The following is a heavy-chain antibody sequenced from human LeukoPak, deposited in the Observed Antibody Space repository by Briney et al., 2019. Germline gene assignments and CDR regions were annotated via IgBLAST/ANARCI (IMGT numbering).Heavy chain of an antibody. CDR3: ARGQGATVPKVGKNWFDP. CDR1: VGSFSGYH. Sequence: SETLSLTCAVYVGSFSGYHWNWIRQPPGKGPEWIGEVNESGGTNINPSLRSRVILSVDTSMNQFSLKLIPVTAADTGVYYCARGQGATVPKVGKNWFDPWGHGTRVTVSS. V-gene: IGHV4-34*01. J-gene: IGHJ5*02. CDR2: VNESGGT. D-gene: IGHD1-26*01.